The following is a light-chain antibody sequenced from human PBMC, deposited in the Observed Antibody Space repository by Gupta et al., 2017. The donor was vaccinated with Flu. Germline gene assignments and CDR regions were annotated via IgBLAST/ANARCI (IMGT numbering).Light chain of an antibody. CDR2: ASS. CDR1: QRVSTY. V-gene: IGKV1-39*01. J-gene: IGKJ4*01. CDR3: QQTDNTPALS. Sequence: DIQMTQSPSFVSASVGDRVTITCRASQRVSTYLSWYQHRPGRAPKLLIFASSSLQTGVPSRFSGSGSGKYFTLTIATREPEDVASYYCQQTDNTPALSFGGGTKVEI.